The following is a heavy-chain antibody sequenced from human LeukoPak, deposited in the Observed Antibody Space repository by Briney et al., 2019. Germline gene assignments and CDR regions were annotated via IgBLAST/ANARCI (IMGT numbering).Heavy chain of an antibody. CDR1: GFTFSDYY. D-gene: IGHD1-26*01. V-gene: IGHV3-11*01. CDR2: ISSSGSTI. Sequence: PGGSLRLSCAASGFTFSDYYMSWFRQAPGKGLGWVSYISSSGSTIYYADSVKGRFTISRDNAKNSLYLQMNSLRAEDTAVYYCAKEDSVGATEAFDIWGQGTMVTVSS. CDR3: AKEDSVGATEAFDI. J-gene: IGHJ3*02.